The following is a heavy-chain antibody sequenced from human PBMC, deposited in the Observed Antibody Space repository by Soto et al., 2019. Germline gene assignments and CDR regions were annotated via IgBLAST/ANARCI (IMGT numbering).Heavy chain of an antibody. CDR3: ARGGEAARPGRPCSYYCGMDV. CDR1: GGTFSSYA. J-gene: IGHJ6*02. Sequence: QVQLVQSGAEVKKPGSSVKVSCKASGGTFSSYAISWVRQAPGQGLEWMGGSIPIFGTANYAQKFQGRVTTTAGESTSTAYMELSSLRSEDTAVYYCARGGEAARPGRPCSYYCGMDVWGQGTTVTVSS. V-gene: IGHV1-69*12. D-gene: IGHD6-25*01. CDR2: SIPIFGTA.